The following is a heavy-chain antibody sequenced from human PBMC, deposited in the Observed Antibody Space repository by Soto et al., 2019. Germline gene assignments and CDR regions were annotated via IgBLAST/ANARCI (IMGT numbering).Heavy chain of an antibody. CDR2: ISWNSGNV. D-gene: IGHD3-22*01. J-gene: IGHJ6*02. CDR1: GFIFNNYA. CDR3: AKDTGDSSGYYYYHYYGMDV. V-gene: IGHV3-9*01. Sequence: PGGSLRLSCAASGFIFNNYAMHWVRQAPGKGLEWVSGISWNSGNVGYADSVKGRFTISRDNAENSLYLQMNSLRPEDTALYYCAKDTGDSSGYYYYHYYGMDVWGQGTTVTVSS.